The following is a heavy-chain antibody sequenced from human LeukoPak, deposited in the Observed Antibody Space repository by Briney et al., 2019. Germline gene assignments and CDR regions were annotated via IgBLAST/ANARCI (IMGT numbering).Heavy chain of an antibody. V-gene: IGHV4-30-2*01. CDR2: IYHSGST. D-gene: IGHD3-9*01. Sequence: PSETLSLTCAVSGGSISSGGYSWSWIRQPPGKDLEWIGYIYHSGSTYYNPSLKSRVTISVDRSKNQFSLKLSSVTAADTAVYYCARESPAYYDILTGYYNCYFDYWGQGTLVTVSS. CDR1: GGSISSGGYS. CDR3: ARESPAYYDILTGYYNCYFDY. J-gene: IGHJ4*02.